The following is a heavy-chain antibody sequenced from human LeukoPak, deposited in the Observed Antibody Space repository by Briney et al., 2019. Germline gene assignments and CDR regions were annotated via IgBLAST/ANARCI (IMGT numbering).Heavy chain of an antibody. CDR1: GYTFTSYG. V-gene: IGHV1-18*01. J-gene: IGHJ4*02. CDR2: VSAYNGNT. Sequence: ASVKVSCKASGYTFTSYGISWVRQAPGQGPEWMGWVSAYNGNTNYAQKLQGRVTMTTDTSTSTAYMELRSLRSDDAAVYYCARLTYNWNYFGYWGQGTLVTVSS. CDR3: ARLTYNWNYFGY. D-gene: IGHD1-20*01.